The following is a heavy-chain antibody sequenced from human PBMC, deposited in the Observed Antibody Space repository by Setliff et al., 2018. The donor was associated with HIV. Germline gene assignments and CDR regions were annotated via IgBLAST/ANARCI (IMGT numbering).Heavy chain of an antibody. Sequence: GESLKISCEGFGYSFRSYWIGWVRQMPGKGLEWMGIIYPGDSDTRYSPSFQGQVTISADKSISTAYLQWSSLKASDTAMYYCARHKADTAMVRYYYYYYMDVWGKGTTVTVSS. CDR3: ARHKADTAMVRYYYYYYMDV. J-gene: IGHJ6*03. V-gene: IGHV5-51*01. D-gene: IGHD5-18*01. CDR1: GYSFRSYW. CDR2: IYPGDSDT.